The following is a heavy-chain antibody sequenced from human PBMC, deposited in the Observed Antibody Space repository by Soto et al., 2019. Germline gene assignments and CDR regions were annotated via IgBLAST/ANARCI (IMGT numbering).Heavy chain of an antibody. CDR1: GDSISSGGYS. V-gene: IGHV4-30-2*01. D-gene: IGHD1-26*01. Sequence: SATLSLTCTVSGDSISSGGYSWSWIRQPPGKGLEWVGYIDRSGSTYYNPSLQSRVTISVDRSSHQFSLSLTSVTAADTAFYYCARDGAWRGFDVWGQGTTVTVSS. CDR3: ARDGAWRGFDV. J-gene: IGHJ6*02. CDR2: IDRSGST.